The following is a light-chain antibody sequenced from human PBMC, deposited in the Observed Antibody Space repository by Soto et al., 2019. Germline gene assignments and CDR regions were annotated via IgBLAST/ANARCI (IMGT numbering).Light chain of an antibody. V-gene: IGLV3-21*02. J-gene: IGLJ2*01. CDR2: DDA. Sequence: SYELTQPPSVSVAPGQTARITGGGDKIGSKSVHWYQQRPGQAPVLVVYDDADRPSGIPERFSGSNSGNTATLTISRVEAGDEADYYCHVWDNSDLSLFGGGTKVTVL. CDR1: KIGSKS. CDR3: HVWDNSDLSL.